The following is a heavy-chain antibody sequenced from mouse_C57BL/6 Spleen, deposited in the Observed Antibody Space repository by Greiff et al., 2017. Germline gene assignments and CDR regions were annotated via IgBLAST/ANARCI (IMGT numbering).Heavy chain of an antibody. CDR2: INPNNGGT. V-gene: IGHV1-26*01. D-gene: IGHD2-1*01. Sequence: VQLQQSGPELVKPGASVKISCKASGYTFTDYYMNWVKQSHGKSLEWIGDINPNNGGTSYNQKFKGKATLTVDKSSSTAYMELRSLTSEDSAVYYCARGYYGNYGYFDVWGTGTTVTVSS. CDR1: GYTFTDYY. J-gene: IGHJ1*03. CDR3: ARGYYGNYGYFDV.